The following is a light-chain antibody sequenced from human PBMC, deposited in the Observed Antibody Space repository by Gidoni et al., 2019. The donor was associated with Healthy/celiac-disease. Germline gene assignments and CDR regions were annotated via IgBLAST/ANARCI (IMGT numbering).Light chain of an antibody. V-gene: IGKV1-39*01. J-gene: IGKJ2*01. CDR2: AAS. CDR3: KQSYSTPPYT. CDR1: QSISSY. Sequence: RVTITCRASQSISSYLNWYQQKPGKAPKLLIYAASSLQSGVPSRFSVSGSGTDFTLTISSLQPEDFATYYCKQSYSTPPYTFGQGTKLEIK.